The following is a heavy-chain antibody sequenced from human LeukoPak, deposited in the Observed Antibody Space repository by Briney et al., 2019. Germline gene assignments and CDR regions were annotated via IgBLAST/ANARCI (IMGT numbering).Heavy chain of an antibody. J-gene: IGHJ4*02. D-gene: IGHD5-12*01. CDR2: ISAYNGNT. CDR3: ARVIYSDYALWDFDY. V-gene: IGHV1-18*01. CDR1: GYTFTSYG. Sequence: ASVKVSCKASGYTFTSYGITWVRQAPGQGLEWMGWISAYNGNTNNAQKLQDRLTMTTDTSTSTAYMELRSLRSDDTAIYYCARVIYSDYALWDFDYWGQGTLVTVSS.